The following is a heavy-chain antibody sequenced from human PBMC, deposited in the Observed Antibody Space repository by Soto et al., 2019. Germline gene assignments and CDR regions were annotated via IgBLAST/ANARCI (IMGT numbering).Heavy chain of an antibody. CDR1: GFTFSSYG. J-gene: IGHJ3*02. D-gene: IGHD6-13*01. CDR3: ARGPLLIAAAGTTPGAFDI. Sequence: QVQLVESGGGVVQPGRSLRLSCAASGFTFSSYGMHWVRQAPGKGLEWVAVISYDGSNKYYADSVKGRVTISRDNSKNTLYLQMNSLRAEDTAVYYCARGPLLIAAAGTTPGAFDIWGQGTMVTVSS. CDR2: ISYDGSNK. V-gene: IGHV3-30*03.